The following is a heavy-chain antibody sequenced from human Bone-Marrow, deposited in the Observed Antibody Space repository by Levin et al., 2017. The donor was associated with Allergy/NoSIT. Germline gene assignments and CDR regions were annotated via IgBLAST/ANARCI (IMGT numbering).Heavy chain of an antibody. CDR2: IKEDGSEK. Sequence: GGSLRLSCASSGFTFSSYWMSWVRQAPEKGLEWVATIKEDGSEKYYVDSVKGRSTISRDNAKNSLYLQMNSLRAEDTAVYYCVPGDSTSYGGYWGQGTLVTVSS. D-gene: IGHD3-22*01. CDR3: VPGDSTSYGGY. V-gene: IGHV3-7*01. J-gene: IGHJ4*02. CDR1: GFTFSSYW.